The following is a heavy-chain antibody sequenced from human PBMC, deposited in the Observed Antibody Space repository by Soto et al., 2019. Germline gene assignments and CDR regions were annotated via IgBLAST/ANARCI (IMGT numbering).Heavy chain of an antibody. D-gene: IGHD2-21*02. CDR1: GGSISSGDYY. J-gene: IGHJ3*02. Sequence: QVQLQESGPGLVKPSQTLSLTCTVSGGSISSGDYYWSWIRQPPGKGLEWIGYIYYSGSTYYNPSLKSRVTISVDTSKNQCSLKLTSVTGSDTAVYDCARSLAYGGGDCPRDAFDIWGQGTMVTVSS. CDR3: ARSLAYGGGDCPRDAFDI. CDR2: IYYSGST. V-gene: IGHV4-30-4*01.